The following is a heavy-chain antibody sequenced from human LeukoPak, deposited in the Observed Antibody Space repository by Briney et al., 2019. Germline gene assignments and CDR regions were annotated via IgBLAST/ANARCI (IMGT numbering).Heavy chain of an antibody. D-gene: IGHD6-6*01. CDR1: GFTFSYHW. V-gene: IGHV3-53*01. CDR2: IYTGGDT. Sequence: GGSLRLSCGASGFTFSYHWMHWVRQVPGKGLECVSVIYTGGDTYYADSVKGRFTISRDDSKNTLFLQMNSLRAEDTAVYYCASRPRGGAALDYWGQGTLVTVSS. CDR3: ASRPRGGAALDY. J-gene: IGHJ4*02.